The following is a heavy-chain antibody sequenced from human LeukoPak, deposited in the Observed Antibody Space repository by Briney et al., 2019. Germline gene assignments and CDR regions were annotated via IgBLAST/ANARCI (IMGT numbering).Heavy chain of an antibody. CDR1: GGSINSYY. D-gene: IGHD6-19*01. V-gene: IGHV4-59*01. J-gene: IGHJ5*02. Sequence: SSETLSLTCTVSGGSINSYYWSWIRQPPGKGLEWIGYIYYSGSTNYNPSLKSRVTISVDTSKNQFFLKLSSVTAADTAVYYCARRSGERAVAVWFDPWGQGTLVTVSS. CDR3: ARRSGERAVAVWFDP. CDR2: IYYSGST.